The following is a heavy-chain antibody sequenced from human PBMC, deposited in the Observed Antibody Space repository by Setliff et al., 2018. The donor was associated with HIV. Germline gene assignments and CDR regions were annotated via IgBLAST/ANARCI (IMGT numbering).Heavy chain of an antibody. J-gene: IGHJ3*02. CDR2: IHTSGNT. Sequence: WETLSLTCSVSGHSISGYYWSWIRQPAGRGLEWIGRIHTSGNTNYNPSLRGRVTMSVDMPKNQFSLKLTSVSAADTAVYYCARDRIEFVAEDPHDVFDIWGRGTLVTVS. D-gene: IGHD5-12*01. V-gene: IGHV4-4*07. CDR1: GHSISGYY. CDR3: ARDRIEFVAEDPHDVFDI.